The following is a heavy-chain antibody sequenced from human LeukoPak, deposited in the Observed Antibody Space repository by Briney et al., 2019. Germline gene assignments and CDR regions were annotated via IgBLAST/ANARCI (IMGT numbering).Heavy chain of an antibody. CDR3: ARVAAAGILYWFDP. J-gene: IGHJ5*02. Sequence: GWXRXXXXXGLEWIGSIYYSGSTYYNPSLKSRVTISVDTSKNQFSLKLSSVTAADTAVYYCARVAAAGILYWFDPWGQGTLVTVSS. CDR2: IYYSGST. V-gene: IGHV4-39*01. D-gene: IGHD6-13*01.